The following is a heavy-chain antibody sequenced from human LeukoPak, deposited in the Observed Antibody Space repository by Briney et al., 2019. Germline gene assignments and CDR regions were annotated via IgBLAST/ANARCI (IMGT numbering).Heavy chain of an antibody. V-gene: IGHV4-59*01. CDR3: GRVAYQLTGIYMDV. Sequence: SETLSLTCTVPGGSISRYYWCWIRQPPGKGLGWIGYIYYSGSTNYNHSLKSRVTLSVDTSQNTFYLKLSSVSAAETAPFYCGRVAYQLTGIYMDVWGKGTTVTVSS. J-gene: IGHJ6*03. CDR2: IYYSGST. CDR1: GGSISRYY. D-gene: IGHD2-2*01.